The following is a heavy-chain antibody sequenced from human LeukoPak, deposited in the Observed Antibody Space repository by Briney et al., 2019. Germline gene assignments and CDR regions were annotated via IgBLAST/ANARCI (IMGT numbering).Heavy chain of an antibody. D-gene: IGHD6-19*01. CDR2: ISSSSSYI. J-gene: IGHJ3*02. CDR3: ARAGSSGWPDAFDI. V-gene: IGHV3-21*01. Sequence: PGGSLRLPCAASGFTFSSYSMNWVRQAPGKGLEWVSSISSSSSYIYYADSVKGRFTISRDNAKNSLYLQMNSLRAEDTAVYYCARAGSSGWPDAFDIWGQGTMVTVSS. CDR1: GFTFSSYS.